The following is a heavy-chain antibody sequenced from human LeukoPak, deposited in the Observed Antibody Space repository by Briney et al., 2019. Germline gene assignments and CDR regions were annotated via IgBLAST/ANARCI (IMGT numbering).Heavy chain of an antibody. D-gene: IGHD3-16*01. V-gene: IGHV4-59*01. J-gene: IGHJ4*02. Sequence: PSETLSLTCTVSGGSISSYYWSWIRQAPGEGLEWIGYFYYSGRTNYNPSLKSRVTISVDTSKNQFSLRLRSVTAADTAVYYCARVLRGGSAVDYWGQGTLVTVSS. CDR1: GGSISSYY. CDR2: FYYSGRT. CDR3: ARVLRGGSAVDY.